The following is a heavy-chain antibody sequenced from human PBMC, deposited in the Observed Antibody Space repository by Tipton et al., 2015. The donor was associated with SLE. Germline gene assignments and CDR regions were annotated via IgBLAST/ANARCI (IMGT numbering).Heavy chain of an antibody. CDR3: ARRAAGSTGYYYMDV. CDR1: GFSFSSYA. V-gene: IGHV3-23*01. D-gene: IGHD6-13*01. Sequence: SLRLPCAASGFSFSSYAMSWVRQDPGKGLEWVSGISGSGSTPHYADSVRGRFTISRDNSKNTLYLQINSLGADDTAVYYCARRAAGSTGYYYMDVWGKGTTVTISS. CDR2: ISGSGSTP. J-gene: IGHJ6*03.